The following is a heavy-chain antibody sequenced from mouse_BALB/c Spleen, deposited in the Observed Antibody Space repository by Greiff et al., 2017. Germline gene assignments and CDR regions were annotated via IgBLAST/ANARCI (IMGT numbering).Heavy chain of an antibody. CDR2: IDPANGNT. J-gene: IGHJ2*01. Sequence: VQLQQSGAELVKPGASVKLSCTASGFNIKDTYMHWVKQRPEQGLEWIGRIDPANGNTKYDPKFQGKATITADTSSNTAYLQLSSLTSEDTAVYYCARWGAYGNYYMDYWGQGTTLTVAS. CDR3: ARWGAYGNYYMDY. V-gene: IGHV14-3*02. CDR1: GFNIKDTY. D-gene: IGHD2-10*02.